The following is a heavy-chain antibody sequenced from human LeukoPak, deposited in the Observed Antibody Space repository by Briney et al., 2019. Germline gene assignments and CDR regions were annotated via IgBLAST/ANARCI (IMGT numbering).Heavy chain of an antibody. CDR3: AKGYGGNYYGMDV. D-gene: IGHD4-23*01. V-gene: IGHV3-30*18. Sequence: GGSLRLSCAASGFTFSSYGMHWVRQAPGKGLEWVAVISYDGSNKYYADSVQGRFTISRDNSKNTLYLQMNSLRAEDTAVYYCAKGYGGNYYGMDVWGQGTTVTVSS. CDR1: GFTFSSYG. CDR2: ISYDGSNK. J-gene: IGHJ6*02.